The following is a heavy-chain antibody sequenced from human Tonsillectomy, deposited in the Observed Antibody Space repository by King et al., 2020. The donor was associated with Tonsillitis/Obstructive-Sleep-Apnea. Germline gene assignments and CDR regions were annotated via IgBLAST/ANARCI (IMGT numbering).Heavy chain of an antibody. D-gene: IGHD5-12*01. CDR2: IYYSGST. CDR1: GGSISSGGYY. Sequence: VQLQESGPGLVKPSQTLSLTCTVSGGSISSGGYYWSWIRQHPGKGLEWIGYIYYSGSTYYNPSLKSLVTISVHTSKNQFSLKLRSVTAADTAVYYCVRMETGYSGYDFAFDIWGQGTMVTVSS. CDR3: VRMETGYSGYDFAFDI. J-gene: IGHJ3*02. V-gene: IGHV4-31*01.